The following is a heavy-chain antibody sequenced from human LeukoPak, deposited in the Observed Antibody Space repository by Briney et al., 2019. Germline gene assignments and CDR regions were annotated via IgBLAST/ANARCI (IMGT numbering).Heavy chain of an antibody. CDR2: IYHSGST. D-gene: IGHD6-13*01. V-gene: IGHV4-38-2*02. J-gene: IGHJ4*02. CDR1: GYSISSGYY. CDR3: ARDPAGYSSSWYFDY. Sequence: SETLSLTCTVSGYSISSGYYWGWIRQPPGKGLEWIGSIYHSGSTYYNPSLKSRVTISVDTSKNQFSLRLTSVTAADTAVYYCARDPAGYSSSWYFDYWGQGTLVTVSS.